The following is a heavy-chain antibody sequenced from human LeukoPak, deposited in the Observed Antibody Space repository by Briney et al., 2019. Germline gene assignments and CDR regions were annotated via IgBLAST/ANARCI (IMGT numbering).Heavy chain of an antibody. CDR3: ARFSITIVRAFDS. V-gene: IGHV4-61*01. J-gene: IGHJ5*01. CDR1: GYSISSGYY. CDR2: IYYSGST. Sequence: SETLSLTCTVSGYSISSGYYWGWIRQPPGKGLEWIAYIYYSGSTNYNPSLKSRVTISVDTSKNQFSLKLSSVTAADTAVYYCARFSITIVRAFDSWGQGTLVTVSS. D-gene: IGHD3-10*01.